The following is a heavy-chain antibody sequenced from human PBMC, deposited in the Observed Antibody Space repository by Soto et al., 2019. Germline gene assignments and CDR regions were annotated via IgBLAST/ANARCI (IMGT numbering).Heavy chain of an antibody. CDR1: GYTFTSYA. D-gene: IGHD6-19*01. V-gene: IGHV1-3*01. Sequence: ASVKVSCKASGYTFTSYAIHWVRQAPGQRLEWMGWINAGNGNTKYSQKFQGRVTITRDTSASTAYMELSSLRSEDTAVYYCARVAYSSGNRWFDPWGQGTLVTVSS. J-gene: IGHJ5*02. CDR3: ARVAYSSGNRWFDP. CDR2: INAGNGNT.